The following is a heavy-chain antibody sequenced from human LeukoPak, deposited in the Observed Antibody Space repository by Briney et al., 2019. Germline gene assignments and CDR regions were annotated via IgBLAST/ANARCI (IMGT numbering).Heavy chain of an antibody. Sequence: GGSLRLSCAASGFTVSSNYMSWVRQAPGKGLEWVSVIYSGGSTYYADSVKGRFTISRDNSKNTLCLQMNSLRAEDTAVYYCARDKEGPLDYWGQGTLVTVSS. CDR1: GFTVSSNY. J-gene: IGHJ4*02. V-gene: IGHV3-53*01. CDR2: IYSGGST. CDR3: ARDKEGPLDY.